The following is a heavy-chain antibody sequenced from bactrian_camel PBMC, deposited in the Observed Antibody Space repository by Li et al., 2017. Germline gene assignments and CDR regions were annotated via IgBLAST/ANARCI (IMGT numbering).Heavy chain of an antibody. V-gene: IGHV3S53*01. J-gene: IGHJ4*01. CDR3: AAGCPIWTAGSMRIET. CDR1: GYSIRDDC. D-gene: IGHD4*01. CDR2: SDGAGTV. Sequence: QVQLVESGGGSVQAGGSLRLSCVASGYSIRDDCMGWFRQDQGKEREGVAASDGAGTVSYADFVKGRFTISKDNTKNTLTLQMNSLKPEDTAMYYCAAGCPIWTAGSMRIETGARGPRSPSP.